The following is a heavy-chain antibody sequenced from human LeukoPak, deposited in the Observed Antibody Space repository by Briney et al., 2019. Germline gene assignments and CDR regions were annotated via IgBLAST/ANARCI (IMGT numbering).Heavy chain of an antibody. Sequence: SQTLSLTCSVSGGSISSGGYYWSWIRQPPGKGLEWIGYIYHSGNVYVSASTLYNPSLKTRVSISVDLSKNQFFLDLRSLTAADTAVYYCARDLFSSTYWFDPWGQGTLVTVSS. D-gene: IGHD2-2*01. CDR1: GGSISSGGYY. CDR3: ARDLFSSTYWFDP. V-gene: IGHV4-30-2*01. CDR2: IYHSGNV. J-gene: IGHJ5*02.